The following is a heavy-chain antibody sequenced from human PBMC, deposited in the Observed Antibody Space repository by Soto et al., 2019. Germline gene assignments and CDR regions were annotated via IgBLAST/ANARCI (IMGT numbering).Heavy chain of an antibody. CDR3: ARVYSSSSGNGMDV. D-gene: IGHD6-6*01. J-gene: IGHJ6*02. V-gene: IGHV3-48*03. CDR2: ISNSATTI. CDR1: GFNFNSFE. Sequence: PGGSLRLSCAASGFNFNSFEMNWVRQAPGKGLEWVSYISNSATTIYYADAVKGRFTISRDNTKNSLYLQMNSLRAEDTAMYYCARVYSSSSGNGMDVWGQGTTVTVSS.